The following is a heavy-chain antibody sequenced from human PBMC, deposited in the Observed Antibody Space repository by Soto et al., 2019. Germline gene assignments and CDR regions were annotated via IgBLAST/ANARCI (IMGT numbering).Heavy chain of an antibody. CDR2: IYTTGSI. Sequence: QVQLLESGPGLVKPSETLSLTCNVSGDSTAIYYVSWIRQSAGKGLVWIGRIYTTGSINYNPSLRSRVTMSRDSSKNQLFLSLTSVTAADTAVYYFVRDRLNWFDPWGQGVLVTVSS. CDR3: VRDRLNWFDP. J-gene: IGHJ5*02. V-gene: IGHV4-4*07. CDR1: GDSTAIYY.